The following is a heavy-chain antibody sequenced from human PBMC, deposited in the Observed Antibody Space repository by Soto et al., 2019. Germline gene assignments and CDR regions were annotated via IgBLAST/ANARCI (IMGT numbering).Heavy chain of an antibody. CDR2: IGGSSGHI. Sequence: EVQLVESGGGLVKPGGSLRLSCAASGFTFSSYSMVWVRQAPEKGLEWVSSIGGSSGHIYYADSLKGRFTISRDNAKNSLYLQMNSLRVDDTAVSYCARTNGAYSNYFDDWGQGTLVTVSS. CDR3: ARTNGAYSNYFDD. D-gene: IGHD2-8*01. V-gene: IGHV3-21*01. J-gene: IGHJ4*02. CDR1: GFTFSSYS.